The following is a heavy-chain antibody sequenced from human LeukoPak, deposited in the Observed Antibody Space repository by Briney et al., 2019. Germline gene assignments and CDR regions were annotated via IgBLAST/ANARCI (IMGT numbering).Heavy chain of an antibody. CDR3: ARNYDILTGYANHYYYYMDV. D-gene: IGHD3-9*01. Sequence: EASVKVSCKASGYTFTSYGISWVRQAPGQGLEWMGWISAYNGNTNYAQKLQGRVTMTTDTSTSTAYMELRSLRSDDTAVYYCARNYDILTGYANHYYYYMDVWGKGTTVTVSS. V-gene: IGHV1-18*01. CDR1: GYTFTSYG. J-gene: IGHJ6*03. CDR2: ISAYNGNT.